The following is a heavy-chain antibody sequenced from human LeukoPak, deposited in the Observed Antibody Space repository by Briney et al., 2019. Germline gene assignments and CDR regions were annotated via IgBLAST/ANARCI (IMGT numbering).Heavy chain of an antibody. CDR3: AGLRTDFDY. D-gene: IGHD5/OR15-5a*01. CDR2: IYNDGRT. CDR1: GFIVNNKY. Sequence: PGGSLRLSCAASGFIVNNKYMTWVRQAPGKGLEWVSLIYNDGRTYYADSVKGRFTISRDNSKNTLYLQMNSLRAEDTAVYYCAGLRTDFDYWGQGTLVTVSS. V-gene: IGHV3-53*01. J-gene: IGHJ4*02.